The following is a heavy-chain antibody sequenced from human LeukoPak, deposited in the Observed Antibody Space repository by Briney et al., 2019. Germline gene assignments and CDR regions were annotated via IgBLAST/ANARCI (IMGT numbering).Heavy chain of an antibody. CDR3: ARPGGSSWTMNWFDP. V-gene: IGHV3-21*01. CDR2: ISSSSSYI. D-gene: IGHD6-13*01. CDR1: GFTFSDYH. J-gene: IGHJ5*02. Sequence: GGSLRLSCVVSGFTFSDYHMNWVRQAPGKGLEWVSSISSSSSYIYYADSVKGRFTISRDNAKNSLYLQMNSLRAEDTAVYYCARPGGSSWTMNWFDPWGQGTLVTVSS.